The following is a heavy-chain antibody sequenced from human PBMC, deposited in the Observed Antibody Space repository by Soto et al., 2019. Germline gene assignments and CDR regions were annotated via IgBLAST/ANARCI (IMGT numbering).Heavy chain of an antibody. CDR3: ARGRGYCSGSSCYVDF. CDR2: INIDGSST. CDR1: GFTFSSYW. Sequence: EVQLVESGGGIVQPGGSLRLSCAASGFTFSSYWMHWVRQAPGKGLVWVSRINIDGSSTSYADSVKGRFTISRDNAKNTLYLQMNSLRVEDTAVYYCARGRGYCSGSSCYVDFWGQGTLVTVSS. V-gene: IGHV3-74*01. J-gene: IGHJ4*02. D-gene: IGHD2-15*01.